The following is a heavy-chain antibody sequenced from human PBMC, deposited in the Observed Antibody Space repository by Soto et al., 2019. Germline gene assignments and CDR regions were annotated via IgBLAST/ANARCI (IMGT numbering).Heavy chain of an antibody. CDR2: IYYSGST. V-gene: IGHV4-31*02. Sequence: PSETLSRTWTVSGGSISSGVYYGSWIRQHPGKGLEWIGYIYYSGSTYYNPSLKSRVTISVDTSKNQFSLKLSSVTAADTAVYYCARATKRFGELCWFDPWGQGTLVTVSS. CDR3: ARATKRFGELCWFDP. CDR1: GGSISSGVYY. J-gene: IGHJ5*02. D-gene: IGHD3-10*01.